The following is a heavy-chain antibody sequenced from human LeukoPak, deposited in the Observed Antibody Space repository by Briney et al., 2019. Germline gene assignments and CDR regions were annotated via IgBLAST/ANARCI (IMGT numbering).Heavy chain of an antibody. CDR2: IYNSGNT. D-gene: IGHD5-18*01. CDR3: ARQTRYNYGPAFDF. Sequence: SETLSLTCTVSGDSISSYSWSWIRQPPGKGLEWIGDIYNSGNTNYNPSLKSRVTMSVSTSKNQFSLSLSSVTAADAAVYYCARQTRYNYGPAFDFWGQGALVTVSS. CDR1: GDSISSYS. V-gene: IGHV4-59*08. J-gene: IGHJ4*02.